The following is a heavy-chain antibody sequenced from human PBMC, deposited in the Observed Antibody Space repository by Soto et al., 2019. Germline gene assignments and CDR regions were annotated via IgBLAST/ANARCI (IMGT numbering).Heavy chain of an antibody. J-gene: IGHJ4*02. V-gene: IGHV3-23*01. D-gene: IGHD6-19*01. CDR3: AKDRYGQVADYVDY. Sequence: EVQLLEPGGDLAQPGGSLRLSCAASGFTFSDYAMTWVRQAPGKGLEWVSAISVSGGNTYYADSVTGRFTISRDKSRNTLYLEMNSLRAEDTGVYYCAKDRYGQVADYVDYWGLGTLVTVYS. CDR2: ISVSGGNT. CDR1: GFTFSDYA.